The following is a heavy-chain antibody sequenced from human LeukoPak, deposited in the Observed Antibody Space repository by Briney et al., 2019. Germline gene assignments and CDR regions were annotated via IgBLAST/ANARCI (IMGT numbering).Heavy chain of an antibody. Sequence: PSETLSLTCTVSGGSISSSSYYWGWIRQPPGKGLEWIGSIYYSGSTYHNPSLKSRVTISVDTSKNQFSLKLSSVTAADTAVYYCARLVRTEGNWGQGTLVTVSS. CDR3: ARLVRTEGN. J-gene: IGHJ4*02. V-gene: IGHV4-39*01. CDR2: IYYSGST. D-gene: IGHD1-14*01. CDR1: GGSISSSSYY.